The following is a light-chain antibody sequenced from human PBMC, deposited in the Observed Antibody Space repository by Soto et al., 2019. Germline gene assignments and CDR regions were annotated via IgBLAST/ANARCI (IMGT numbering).Light chain of an antibody. Sequence: DIQMTQSPSSLSASIGDRVTISCRASQDIGAYVTWYQHKQGKAPRVLMYAASNLKSGVPPRFSGSGVGRDFTLTISDLQPDDSATYYYQHSYSTRTFGQGTKVERK. J-gene: IGKJ1*01. CDR1: QDIGAY. V-gene: IGKV1-39*01. CDR3: QHSYSTRT. CDR2: AAS.